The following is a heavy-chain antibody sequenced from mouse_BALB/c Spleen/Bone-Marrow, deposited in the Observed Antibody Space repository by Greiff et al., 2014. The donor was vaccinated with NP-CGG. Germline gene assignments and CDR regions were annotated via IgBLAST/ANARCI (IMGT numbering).Heavy chain of an antibody. CDR1: GYTFTNYY. J-gene: IGHJ3*01. CDR3: TRVRPGGFAY. Sequence: QVQLQQSGAELVKPGASVKLSCKASGYTFTNYYMYWVKQRPGQGLEWIGEINPSNGGPNFNEKFKSKATLTVDKSSSTAYMQLSSLTSEDSAVYYCTRVRPGGFAYWGQGTLVTVSA. D-gene: IGHD4-1*01. V-gene: IGHV1S81*02. CDR2: INPSNGGP.